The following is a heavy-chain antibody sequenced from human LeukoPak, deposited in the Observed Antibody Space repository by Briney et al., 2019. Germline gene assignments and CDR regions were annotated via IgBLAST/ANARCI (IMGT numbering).Heavy chain of an antibody. D-gene: IGHD4-17*01. J-gene: IGHJ4*02. CDR2: ISGSGGST. Sequence: GGSLRLSCAASGFTFSSYAMSWVRQAPGKGLEWVSAISGSGGSTYYADSVKGRFTISRDNSKNTLYLQMNSLRAEDTAVYYCAKDLMGYGETAEPGFDYWGQGTLVTVSS. CDR3: AKDLMGYGETAEPGFDY. CDR1: GFTFSSYA. V-gene: IGHV3-23*01.